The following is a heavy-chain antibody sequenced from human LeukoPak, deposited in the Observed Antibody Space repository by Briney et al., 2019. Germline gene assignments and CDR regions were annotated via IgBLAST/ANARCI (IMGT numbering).Heavy chain of an antibody. CDR1: GFTFSTYA. D-gene: IGHD2-2*02. J-gene: IGHJ4*02. Sequence: PGGSLRLSCAASGFTFSTYAMSWVRQAPGKGLEWVSGISGSGGGTYYADSVRGRFTISRDNSKNTLYLQMNSLKTEDTAVYYCTAHPGYCSSTSCYSSDYWGQGTLVTVSS. CDR2: ISGSGGGT. V-gene: IGHV3-23*01. CDR3: TAHPGYCSSTSCYSSDY.